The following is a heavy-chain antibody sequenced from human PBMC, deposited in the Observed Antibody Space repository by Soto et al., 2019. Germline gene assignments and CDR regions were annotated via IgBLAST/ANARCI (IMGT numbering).Heavy chain of an antibody. CDR2: ISAYNGNT. D-gene: IGHD2-15*01. CDR3: AHGYCSGGSCYLNAFDI. CDR1: GYTFTSYG. Sequence: VASVKVSCKASGYTFTSYGISWVRQAPGQGLEWMGWISAYNGNTNYAQKLQGRVTMTTDTSTSATYMELRSLRSDDTAVYYCAHGYCSGGSCYLNAFDIWGQGTMVTVS. J-gene: IGHJ3*02. V-gene: IGHV1-18*01.